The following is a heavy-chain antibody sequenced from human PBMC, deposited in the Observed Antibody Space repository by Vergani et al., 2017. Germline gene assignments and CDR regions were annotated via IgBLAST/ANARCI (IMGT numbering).Heavy chain of an antibody. V-gene: IGHV3-23*04. J-gene: IGHJ4*02. D-gene: IGHD3-10*01. CDR1: GFTFSSYA. CDR3: AKEKEKGYYGSGSYYPFDY. Sequence: EVQLVESGGGLVQPGGSLKLSCAASGFTFSSYAMSWVRQAPGKGLEWVSAISGSGGSTYYADSVKGRFTISRDNSKNTLYLQMNSLRAEDTAVYYCAKEKEKGYYGSGSYYPFDYWGQGTLVTVSS. CDR2: ISGSGGST.